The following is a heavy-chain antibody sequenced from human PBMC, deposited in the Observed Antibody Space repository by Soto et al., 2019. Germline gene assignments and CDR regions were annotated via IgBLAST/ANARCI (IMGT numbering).Heavy chain of an antibody. CDR3: YGYCSSTSRYSDYYYGMDV. Sequence: SETLSLTCTVSGGSVSSGSYYWSWIRQPPGKGLEWIGHIYYSGSTNYNPSLKSRVTISVDTSKNQFSLKLSSVTAADTAVYYCYGYCSSTSRYSDYYYGMDVWGQGTTVTVSS. V-gene: IGHV4-61*01. D-gene: IGHD2-2*03. CDR1: GGSVSSGSYY. CDR2: IYYSGST. J-gene: IGHJ6*02.